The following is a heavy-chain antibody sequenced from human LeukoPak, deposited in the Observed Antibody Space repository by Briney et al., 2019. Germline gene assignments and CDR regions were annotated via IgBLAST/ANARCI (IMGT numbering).Heavy chain of an antibody. J-gene: IGHJ4*02. CDR2: IIPIFGTA. Sequence: SVKVSCKASGGTFSSYAISWVRQAPGQGLEWLGGIIPIFGTANYAQKFQGRVTITADESTSTAYMELSSLRSEDTAVYYCARGEQVGATLSYFDYWGQGTLVTVSS. CDR1: GGTFSSYA. CDR3: ARGEQVGATLSYFDY. V-gene: IGHV1-69*13. D-gene: IGHD1-26*01.